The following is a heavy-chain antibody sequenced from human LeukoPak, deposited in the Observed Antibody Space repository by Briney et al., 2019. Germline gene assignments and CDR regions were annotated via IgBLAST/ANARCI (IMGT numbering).Heavy chain of an antibody. D-gene: IGHD4-23*01. CDR1: GFTFSSYA. V-gene: IGHV3-23*01. J-gene: IGHJ4*02. Sequence: PGGSLRLSCAASGFTFSSYALTWVRQAPGKGLEWVSAISGNGGSPYYADSVKGRFTISRDNSNNAAHLQMNSLRVEDTAVYYCAKVQRWYGPFDSWGQGTLVTVSS. CDR2: ISGNGGSP. CDR3: AKVQRWYGPFDS.